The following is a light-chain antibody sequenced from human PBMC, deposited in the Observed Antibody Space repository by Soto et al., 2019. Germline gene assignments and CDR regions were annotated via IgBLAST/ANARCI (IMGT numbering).Light chain of an antibody. Sequence: AIRMTQSPSSFSASTGDRVTITCRASQGISSYLAWYQQKPGKAPKLLIYAASTLQSGVPSRFSGSGSGTDFTLTISWLQSEDFATYYCQQYYSYAYTFGQGTKVDIK. CDR3: QQYYSYAYT. J-gene: IGKJ2*01. V-gene: IGKV1-8*01. CDR2: AAS. CDR1: QGISSY.